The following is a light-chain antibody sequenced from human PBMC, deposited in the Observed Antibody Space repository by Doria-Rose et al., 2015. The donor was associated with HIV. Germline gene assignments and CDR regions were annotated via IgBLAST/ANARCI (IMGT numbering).Light chain of an antibody. Sequence: TQSPGTLSLSPGERANLSCRTSQSFGSTYLAWHQQKPGQAPSLLIYDGCNRATGIPDRFGASGSGTDFALTINRLEPEDFALYYCHQYGTSWTFGQGTKVEI. V-gene: IGKV3-20*01. CDR2: DGC. CDR1: QSFGSTY. J-gene: IGKJ1*01. CDR3: HQYGTSWT.